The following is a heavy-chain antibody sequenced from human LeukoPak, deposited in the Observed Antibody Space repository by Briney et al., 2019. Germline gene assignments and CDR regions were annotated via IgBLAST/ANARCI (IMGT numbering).Heavy chain of an antibody. CDR3: ARVKDGSGNYRALDI. CDR2: IWSDGSNK. V-gene: IGHV3-33*01. J-gene: IGHJ3*02. D-gene: IGHD3-10*01. Sequence: GGSLRLSCAASGFTFSTYGMHWVRQAPGKGLEWVAVIWSDGSNKYYADSVKGRFTISRDNSKNTLYLQMNSLRAEDTAVYYCARVKDGSGNYRALDIWGQGTLVTVSS. CDR1: GFTFSTYG.